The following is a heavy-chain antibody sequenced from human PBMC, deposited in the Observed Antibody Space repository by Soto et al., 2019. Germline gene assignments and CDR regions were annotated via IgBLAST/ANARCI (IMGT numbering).Heavy chain of an antibody. J-gene: IGHJ2*01. CDR2: FSYSGSL. CDR1: GGSSRAYH. Sequence: GELQQWGSGVLKPSDTLSLTCSVYGGSSRAYHWSWIRQSPGEGLEWIGEFSYSGSLNYNPSLKRRVAVSLDTSTDHFSLTMTSVTAADTGVYFCAGGPRYWSFALWGRGTLLTVSS. D-gene: IGHD1-20*01. V-gene: IGHV4-34*01. CDR3: AGGPRYWSFAL.